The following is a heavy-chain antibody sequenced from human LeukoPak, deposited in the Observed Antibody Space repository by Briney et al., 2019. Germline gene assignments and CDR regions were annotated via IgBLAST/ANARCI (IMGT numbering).Heavy chain of an antibody. J-gene: IGHJ4*02. Sequence: PSETLSLTCTVSGGSISSYYWSWIRQPPGKGLGWIGYIYYSGSTNYNPSLKSRVTISVDTSKNQFSLKLSSVTAADTAVYYCARVGGIAAFDYWGQGTLVTVSS. CDR3: ARVGGIAAFDY. V-gene: IGHV4-59*01. D-gene: IGHD6-13*01. CDR1: GGSISSYY. CDR2: IYYSGST.